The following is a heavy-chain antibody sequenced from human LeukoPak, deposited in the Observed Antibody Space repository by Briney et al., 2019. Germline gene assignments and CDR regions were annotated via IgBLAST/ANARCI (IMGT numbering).Heavy chain of an antibody. CDR3: TREVPRFDFWTNRQGGFDF. V-gene: IGHV3-49*02. D-gene: IGHD3-3*01. Sequence: GRFTISRDDSKNIAYLQMNSLKTEDTAVYYCTREVPRFDFWTNRQGGFDFWGQGTLVTVSS. J-gene: IGHJ4*02.